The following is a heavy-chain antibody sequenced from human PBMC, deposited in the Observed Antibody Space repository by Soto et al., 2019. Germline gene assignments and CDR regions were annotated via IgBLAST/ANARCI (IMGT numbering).Heavy chain of an antibody. CDR1: GYAFTSYG. CDR2: IAPHSGRT. Sequence: GPEVKKPGASVRVSCMTSGYAFTSYGVNWVRQAPGQGLEWMGWIAPHSGRTTYLPKFQGRVTITADAATNTAYMELGSLSSDDTGIYFCVRAATGSYHSAYWGQGTVVTVSS. V-gene: IGHV1-18*04. CDR3: VRAATGSYHSAY. J-gene: IGHJ4*02. D-gene: IGHD3-10*01.